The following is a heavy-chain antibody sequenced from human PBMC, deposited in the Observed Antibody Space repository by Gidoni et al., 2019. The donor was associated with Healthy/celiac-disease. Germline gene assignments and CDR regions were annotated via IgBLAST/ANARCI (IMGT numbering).Heavy chain of an antibody. D-gene: IGHD3-16*01. Sequence: QVQLQESGPGLVKPSETLSLTCTVSGGSISSYYWSWIRQPPGKGLEWIGYIYYSGSTNYNPSLKSRVTISVDTSKNQFSLKLSSVTAADTAVYYCARAPGGRFDPWGQGTLVTVSS. CDR2: IYYSGST. CDR1: GGSISSYY. CDR3: ARAPGGRFDP. V-gene: IGHV4-59*01. J-gene: IGHJ5*02.